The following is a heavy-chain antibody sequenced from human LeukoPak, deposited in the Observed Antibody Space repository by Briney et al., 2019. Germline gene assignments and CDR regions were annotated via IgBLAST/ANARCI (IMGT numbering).Heavy chain of an antibody. CDR3: ARLGQYYDILTGYYSRAYYGMDV. D-gene: IGHD3-9*01. Sequence: GGSLRLSCAASGFTFSSYAMNWVRQAPGKGLEWVANIKQDGSEKYYVDSVKGRFTISRDNAKNSLYLQMNSLRAEDTAVYYCARLGQYYDILTGYYSRAYYGMDVWGQGTTVTVSS. J-gene: IGHJ6*02. CDR1: GFTFSSYA. CDR2: IKQDGSEK. V-gene: IGHV3-7*01.